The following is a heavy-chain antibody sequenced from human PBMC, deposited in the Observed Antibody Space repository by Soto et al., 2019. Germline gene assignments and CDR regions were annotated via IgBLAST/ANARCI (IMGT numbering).Heavy chain of an antibody. V-gene: IGHV1-69*02. CDR2: IIPILGIA. J-gene: IGHJ4*02. D-gene: IGHD2-15*01. CDR1: GGTFSSYT. CDR3: AKRFSAGYCSGGSCSYFDY. Sequence: SVKVSCKASGGTFSSYTISWVRQAPGQGLEWMGRIIPILGIANYAQKIQGRVTITADKSTSTAYMELSSLRSEDKAGYTWAKRFSAGYCSGGSCSYFDYWGQETLVTVSS.